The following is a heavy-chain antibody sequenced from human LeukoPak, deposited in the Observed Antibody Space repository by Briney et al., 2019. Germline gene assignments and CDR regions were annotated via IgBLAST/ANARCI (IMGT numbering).Heavy chain of an antibody. Sequence: GRSLRLSRAASGFSPSSYAMSWVREAPGKGLEGGSAISSSDDGTYHAGSVRGRFTISRDSSKNTLYPQMNNLRTEAAAIYYCAKAPLTSCTGAFCYPLDSWGQGNLVTVSS. CDR1: GFSPSSYA. D-gene: IGHD2-8*02. J-gene: IGHJ4*02. CDR3: AKAPLTSCTGAFCYPLDS. CDR2: ISSSDDGT. V-gene: IGHV3-23*01.